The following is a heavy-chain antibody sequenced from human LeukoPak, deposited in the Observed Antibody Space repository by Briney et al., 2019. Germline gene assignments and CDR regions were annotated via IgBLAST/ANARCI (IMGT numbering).Heavy chain of an antibody. D-gene: IGHD2-15*01. CDR2: ISAYNGNT. J-gene: IGHJ6*02. CDR3: ARGLGYCSGGSCYGEPDYYGMDV. CDR1: GYTFTSYD. V-gene: IGHV1-18*01. Sequence: ASVKVSCKASGYTFTSYDISWVRQAPGQGLEWMGWISAYNGNTNYAQKLQGRVTMTTDTSTSTAYMELRSLRSDDTAVYYCARGLGYCSGGSCYGEPDYYGMDVWGQGTTVTVSS.